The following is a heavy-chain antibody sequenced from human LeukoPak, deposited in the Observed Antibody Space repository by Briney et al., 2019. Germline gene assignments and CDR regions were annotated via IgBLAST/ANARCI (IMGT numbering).Heavy chain of an antibody. V-gene: IGHV4-59*05. J-gene: IGHJ3*02. CDR3: ARLVYYYDSSGYVDAFDI. CDR1: GGSISSYY. D-gene: IGHD3-22*01. Sequence: PSETLSLTCTVSGGSISSYYWSWIRQPPGKGLEWIASIHYSGSTYSNPSLKSRVTISVDTSKNQFSLRLSSVTAADTAVYYCARLVYYYDSSGYVDAFDIWGQGTMVTVSS. CDR2: IHYSGST.